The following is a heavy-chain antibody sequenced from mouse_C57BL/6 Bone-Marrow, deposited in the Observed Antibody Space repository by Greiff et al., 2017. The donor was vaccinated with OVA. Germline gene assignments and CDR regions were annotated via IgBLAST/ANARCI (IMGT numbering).Heavy chain of an antibody. CDR1: GFSLTSYG. Sequence: VKLVESGPGLVAPSQSLSITCTVSGFSLTSYGVHWVRQPPGKGLEWLVVIWSDGSTTYNSALKSRLSISKDNSKSQVFLKMNSLQTDDTAMYYCARHRNYYGSSNYAMDYWGQGTSVTVSS. CDR3: ARHRNYYGSSNYAMDY. V-gene: IGHV2-6-1*01. J-gene: IGHJ4*01. D-gene: IGHD1-1*01. CDR2: IWSDGST.